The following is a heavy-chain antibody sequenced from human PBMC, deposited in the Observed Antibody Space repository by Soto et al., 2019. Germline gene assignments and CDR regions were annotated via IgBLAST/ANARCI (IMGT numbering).Heavy chain of an antibody. Sequence: ASVKVSCKASGYTFTSYGISWVRQAPGQGLEWMGWISAYNGNTNYAQKLQGRVTMTTDTSTSTAYMELRSLRSDDTAVYYCARDSMVRGDPYGMDVWGQGTTVTVSS. CDR2: ISAYNGNT. CDR3: ARDSMVRGDPYGMDV. CDR1: GYTFTSYG. D-gene: IGHD3-10*01. J-gene: IGHJ6*02. V-gene: IGHV1-18*01.